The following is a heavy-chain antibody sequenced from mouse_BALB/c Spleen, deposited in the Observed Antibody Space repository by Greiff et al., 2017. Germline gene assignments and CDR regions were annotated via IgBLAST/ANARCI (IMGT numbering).Heavy chain of an antibody. D-gene: IGHD2-4*01. Sequence: QVKLMESGPGLVAPSQSLSITCTVSGFSLTSYGVHWVRQPPGKGLEWLGVIWAGGSTNYNSALMSRLSISKDNSKSQVFLKMNSLQTDDTAMYYCARDRTMITTAFAYWGQGTLVTVSA. CDR3: ARDRTMITTAFAY. CDR2: IWAGGST. CDR1: GFSLTSYG. J-gene: IGHJ3*01. V-gene: IGHV2-9*02.